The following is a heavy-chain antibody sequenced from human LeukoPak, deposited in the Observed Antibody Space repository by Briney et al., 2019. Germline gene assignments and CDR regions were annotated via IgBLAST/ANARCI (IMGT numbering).Heavy chain of an antibody. Sequence: SETLSLTCTVSGGSISSSSYYWGWIRQPPGKGLEWIGSIYYSGSTYYNPSLKSRVTISVDTSKNQFSLKLSSVTAADTAVYYCARQGYSSIDYWGQGTLVTVSS. CDR1: GGSISSSSYY. D-gene: IGHD6-19*01. J-gene: IGHJ4*02. CDR2: IYYSGST. CDR3: ARQGYSSIDY. V-gene: IGHV4-39*01.